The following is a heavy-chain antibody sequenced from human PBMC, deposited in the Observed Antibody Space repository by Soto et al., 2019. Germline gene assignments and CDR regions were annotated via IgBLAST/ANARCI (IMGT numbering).Heavy chain of an antibody. CDR2: INPNSGGT. CDR3: ARGISSGWYCDY. Sequence: VKVSCKASGYTFTGYYMHWVRQAPGQGLEWMGWINPNSGGTNYAQKFQGWVTMTRDTSISTAYMELSRLRSDDTAVYYCARGISSGWYCDYWGQGTLVTVSS. J-gene: IGHJ4*02. D-gene: IGHD6-19*01. CDR1: GYTFTGYY. V-gene: IGHV1-2*04.